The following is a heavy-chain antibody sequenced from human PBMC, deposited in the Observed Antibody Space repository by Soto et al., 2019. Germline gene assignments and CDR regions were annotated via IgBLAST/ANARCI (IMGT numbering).Heavy chain of an antibody. D-gene: IGHD1-1*01. V-gene: IGHV3-33*01. Sequence: GGSLRLSCAASGFMFSNHGMHWVRQAPGKGLEWVAVIWSDGNNRYYADSVKGRFTISRDNSKNTVYLQMNSLRAEDTAVYYCVRGDNWNDEASDYWGQGILVTAPQ. CDR3: VRGDNWNDEASDY. CDR1: GFMFSNHG. CDR2: IWSDGNNR. J-gene: IGHJ4*02.